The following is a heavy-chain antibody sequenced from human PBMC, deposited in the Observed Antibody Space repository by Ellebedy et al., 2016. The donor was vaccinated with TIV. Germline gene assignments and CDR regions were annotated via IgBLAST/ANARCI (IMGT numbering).Heavy chain of an antibody. V-gene: IGHV4-4*07. J-gene: IGHJ4*02. D-gene: IGHD6-19*01. Sequence: MPGGSLRLSCTVSGSSISSYYWSWIRQPAGKGLEWIGRIYTSGSTNYNPSLQSRVTMSVDTSKNQFSLKLSSVTAADTAVYYCAGGYSSGWTDYWGQGTLVTVSS. CDR1: GSSISSYY. CDR3: AGGYSSGWTDY. CDR2: IYTSGST.